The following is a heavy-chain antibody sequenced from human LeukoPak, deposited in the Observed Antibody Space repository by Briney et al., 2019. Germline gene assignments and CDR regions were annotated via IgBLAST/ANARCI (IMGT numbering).Heavy chain of an antibody. CDR2: ISSDSSYTI. CDR3: ARDRGDAGTVVYYYYYGMDV. J-gene: IGHJ6*02. Sequence: GGSLRLSCAASGFTFSNYNMNWVRQAPGKGLEWVSYISSDSSYTIYYAESVKGRFTISRDNAKNSVYLQMNSLRDEDTAVYYCARDRGDAGTVVYYYYYGMDVWGQGTTVTVSS. V-gene: IGHV3-48*02. CDR1: GFTFSNYN. D-gene: IGHD4-23*01.